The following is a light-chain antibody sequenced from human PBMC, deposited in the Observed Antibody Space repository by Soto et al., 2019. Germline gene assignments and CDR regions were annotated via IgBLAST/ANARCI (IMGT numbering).Light chain of an antibody. CDR1: QSISSW. V-gene: IGKV1-5*01. Sequence: DIQMTESPSTLSASVGDRVTITCRATQSISSWLAWYQQKPGKAPKLLIYDASSLESGVPSRFSGSGSGTEFTLSISSLQPDDFATYYCQQYNSYSPDTFGQGTKLE. CDR2: DAS. CDR3: QQYNSYSPDT. J-gene: IGKJ2*01.